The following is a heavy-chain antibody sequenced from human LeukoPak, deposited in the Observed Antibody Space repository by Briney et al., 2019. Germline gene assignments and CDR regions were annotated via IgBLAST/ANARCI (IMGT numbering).Heavy chain of an antibody. CDR2: IHYTGST. D-gene: IGHD3-10*01. Sequence: SETLSLTCTVSGGSISSYYWSWIRQSPGKGLECIGYIHYTGSTNYNPSLKSRVTISVETSKNQFFLKLKSVTAADTAVYYCARGGYYGSGNDFRFDPWGQGTLVTVSS. J-gene: IGHJ5*02. CDR3: ARGGYYGSGNDFRFDP. V-gene: IGHV4-59*01. CDR1: GGSISSYY.